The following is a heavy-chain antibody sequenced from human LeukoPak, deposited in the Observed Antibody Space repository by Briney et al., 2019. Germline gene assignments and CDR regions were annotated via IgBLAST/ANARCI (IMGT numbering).Heavy chain of an antibody. CDR1: GGSISSTGYY. CDR2: IYYDEST. J-gene: IGHJ4*02. CDR3: ARRRIVATIDY. V-gene: IGHV4-39*01. Sequence: PSETLSLTCTVSGGSISSTGYYWAWIRQPPGRGLEWIGSIYYDESTYYNPSLKSRVTISVDTSKNQFSLKLNSVTAADTAVYYCARRRIVATIDYWGQGTLVTVSS. D-gene: IGHD5-12*01.